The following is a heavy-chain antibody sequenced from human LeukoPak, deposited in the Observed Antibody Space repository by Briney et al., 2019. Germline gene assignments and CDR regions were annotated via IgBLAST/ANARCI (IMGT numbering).Heavy chain of an antibody. Sequence: SETLSLTCTVSGGSISSGKWWSWVRQPPGKGLEWIGEISHSGSPNYNPSLKSRLTISVDLPKNQFSLDLRSVTAADTAVYYCARDAAAGYSLACWGQGTLVTVSS. CDR3: ARDAAAGYSLAC. D-gene: IGHD6-13*01. V-gene: IGHV4-4*02. CDR2: ISHSGSP. CDR1: GGSISSGKW. J-gene: IGHJ4*02.